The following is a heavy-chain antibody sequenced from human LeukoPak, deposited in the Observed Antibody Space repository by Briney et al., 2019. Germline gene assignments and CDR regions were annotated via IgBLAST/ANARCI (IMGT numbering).Heavy chain of an antibody. CDR3: ARGGGDGYKMGYYGMDV. D-gene: IGHD5-24*01. CDR1: GYTFTGYY. V-gene: IGHV1-2*04. Sequence: ASVKVSCKASGYTFTGYYMHWVRQAPGQGLEWMGWINPNSGGTNYAQKFQGWVTMTRDTSISTAYMELSRLRSDDTAVYYCARGGGDGYKMGYYGMDVWGQGTTVTVSS. J-gene: IGHJ6*02. CDR2: INPNSGGT.